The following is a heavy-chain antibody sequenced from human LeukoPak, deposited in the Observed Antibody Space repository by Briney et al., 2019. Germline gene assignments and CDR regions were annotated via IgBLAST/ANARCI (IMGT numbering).Heavy chain of an antibody. CDR3: VGGSGSYLFDY. CDR1: GGSISSSGYY. D-gene: IGHD3-10*01. J-gene: IGHJ4*02. Sequence: ASETLSLTCTVSGGSISSSGYYWGWIRQPPGKGLEWIGNIYYSGSTYYNPSLKSRVTISVDTSRNQFSLKLSSVTAADTAVYYCVGGSGSYLFDYWGQGTLVTVSS. V-gene: IGHV4-39*03. CDR2: IYYSGST.